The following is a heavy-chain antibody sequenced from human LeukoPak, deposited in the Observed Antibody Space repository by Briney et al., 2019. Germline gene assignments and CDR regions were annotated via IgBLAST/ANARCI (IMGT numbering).Heavy chain of an antibody. CDR1: GFTFSSYG. V-gene: IGHV3-30*02. CDR3: AKRHYVSGSPTFDP. J-gene: IGHJ5*02. Sequence: GGSLRLSCAASGFTFSSYGMHWVRQAPGTGLEWVAFIRYDGINKYNADSAKGRFTISRDNSKNTLYLQMNSLRAEDTAVYYCAKRHYVSGSPTFDPWGQGTLVTVSS. D-gene: IGHD3-10*01. CDR2: IRYDGINK.